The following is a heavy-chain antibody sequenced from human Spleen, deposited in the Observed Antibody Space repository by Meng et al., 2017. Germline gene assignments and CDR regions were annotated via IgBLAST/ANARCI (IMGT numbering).Heavy chain of an antibody. V-gene: IGHV1-18*01. D-gene: IGHD2-15*01. CDR1: GYTFRRYG. CDR3: ASGTPGRSYCDY. Sequence: QVHLVQSGPKEKKAWASVRVSCKASGYTFRRYGICWVRQAPGQGLEWMGWFVNYVDTYPALKFQGRVTMTTDTHTNTAFMELRSLTSDDTAVYYCASGTPGRSYCDYWGQGTLVTVSS. CDR2: FVNYVDT. J-gene: IGHJ4*02.